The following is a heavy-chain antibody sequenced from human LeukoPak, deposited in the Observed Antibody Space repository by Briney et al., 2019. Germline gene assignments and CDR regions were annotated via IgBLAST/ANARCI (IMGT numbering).Heavy chain of an antibody. J-gene: IGHJ3*02. Sequence: GGSLRLSCAASGFSFSSCWMHWVRQAPGKGLVWVSRINSDGSTTNYADSVRGRFTISRDNAKNTLYLQMNSLRAEDTALYCCASVVGGYYPPVEGFDIWGQGTMVTVSS. V-gene: IGHV3-74*01. CDR3: ASVVGGYYPPVEGFDI. D-gene: IGHD3-3*01. CDR1: GFSFSSCW. CDR2: INSDGSTT.